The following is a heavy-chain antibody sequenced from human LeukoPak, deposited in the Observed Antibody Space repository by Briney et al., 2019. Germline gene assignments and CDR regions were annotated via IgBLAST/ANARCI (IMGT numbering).Heavy chain of an antibody. D-gene: IGHD2-2*01. CDR3: AKTTGYQLPSSYYYYYYMDV. V-gene: IGHV3-30*02. Sequence: GGSLRLSCAASGFTFSSYGMHWVRQAPGKGLEWVAFIRYDGSNKYYADSVTGRFTISRDNSKNTLYLQMNSLRAEDTAVYYCAKTTGYQLPSSYYYYYYMDVWGKGTTVTVSS. CDR2: IRYDGSNK. CDR1: GFTFSSYG. J-gene: IGHJ6*03.